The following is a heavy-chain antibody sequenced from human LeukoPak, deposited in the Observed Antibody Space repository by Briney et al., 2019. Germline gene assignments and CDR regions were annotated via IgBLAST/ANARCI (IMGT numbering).Heavy chain of an antibody. CDR3: AKPQLLWFGELDY. D-gene: IGHD3-10*01. CDR2: ISGSGGST. Sequence: GGSLRLSCAASGFAFSSYGMSWVRQAPGKGLEWVSAISGSGGSTYYADSVKGRFTISRDNSKNTLYLQMNSLRAEDTAVYYCAKPQLLWFGELDYWGQGTLVTVSS. J-gene: IGHJ4*02. V-gene: IGHV3-23*01. CDR1: GFAFSSYG.